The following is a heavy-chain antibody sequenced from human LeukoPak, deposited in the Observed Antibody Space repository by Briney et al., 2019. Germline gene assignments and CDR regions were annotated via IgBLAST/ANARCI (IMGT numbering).Heavy chain of an antibody. V-gene: IGHV4-34*01. Sequence: PSETLSLTCAVYGGSFRGYYLSWIRQPPGKGLEWIGEINHGGSTNYNPSLKSRVTISVDTSKNQFSLKLSSVTAADTAVYYCARAPMVRGVIIISCFDYWGQGTLVTVSS. CDR2: INHGGST. CDR1: GGSFRGYY. CDR3: ARAPMVRGVIIISCFDY. J-gene: IGHJ4*02. D-gene: IGHD3-10*01.